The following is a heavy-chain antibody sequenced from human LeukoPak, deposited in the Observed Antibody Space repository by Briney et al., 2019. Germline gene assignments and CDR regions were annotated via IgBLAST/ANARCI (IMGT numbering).Heavy chain of an antibody. J-gene: IGHJ4*02. D-gene: IGHD6-19*01. CDR1: GSSMSSYY. Sequence: PSETLSLTCTVSGSSMSSYYWTWIRQPAGKGLEWIGRFYTSGSASYNPFLKSRVTMSVDTSKNQFSLKLSSVTAADTAVYYCARDDHSSGRYGDFWGQGTLVTVSS. CDR3: ARDDHSSGRYGDF. CDR2: FYTSGSA. V-gene: IGHV4-4*07.